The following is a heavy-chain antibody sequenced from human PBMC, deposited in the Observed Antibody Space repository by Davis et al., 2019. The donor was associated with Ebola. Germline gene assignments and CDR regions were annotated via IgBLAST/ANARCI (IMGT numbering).Heavy chain of an antibody. CDR1: GLTFSIAW. Sequence: PGGSLRLSCTASGLTFSIAWMSWVRQAPGKGLEWVGRIRKKTDGGTAEYAAPVKGRFAISRDDSKNTLYLQMNSLKTDDTAVYYCTTDSPPDYASSSVDCWGQGTLVTVSS. D-gene: IGHD6-6*01. J-gene: IGHJ4*02. V-gene: IGHV3-15*01. CDR3: TTDSPPDYASSSVDC. CDR2: IRKKTDGGTA.